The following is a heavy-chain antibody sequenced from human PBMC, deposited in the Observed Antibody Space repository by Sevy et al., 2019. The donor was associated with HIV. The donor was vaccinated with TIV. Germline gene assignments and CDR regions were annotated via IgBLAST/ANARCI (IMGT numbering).Heavy chain of an antibody. V-gene: IGHV1-69*13. J-gene: IGHJ4*02. CDR2: IIPIFGTA. CDR3: ARDMRRDSSGWYYFDY. CDR1: GGTFSSYA. Sequence: SVKVSCKASGGTFSSYAISWVRQAPGQGLEWMGGIIPIFGTANYAQKFQGRVTITADESTSTAYMELSSLRSEDTAVYYCARDMRRDSSGWYYFDYWGQGTLVTVSS. D-gene: IGHD6-19*01.